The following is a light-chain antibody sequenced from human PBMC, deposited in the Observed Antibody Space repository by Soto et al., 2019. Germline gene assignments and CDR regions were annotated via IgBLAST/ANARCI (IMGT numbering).Light chain of an antibody. CDR1: QSISNW. J-gene: IGKJ1*01. V-gene: IGKV1-5*03. CDR3: QQYKSYWS. Sequence: DIQMTQSPSTLSASVGDRVTISCRASQSISNWLAWYQQKPGKAPKLLIYNASSLESGVPSSFSGIGSGTEITLNRSSLQPDDFGSFYCQQYKSYWSFGHGTKVDIK. CDR2: NAS.